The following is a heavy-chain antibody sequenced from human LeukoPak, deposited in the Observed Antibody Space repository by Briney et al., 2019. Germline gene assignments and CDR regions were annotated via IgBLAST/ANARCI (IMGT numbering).Heavy chain of an antibody. CDR1: GFTFSSYA. J-gene: IGHJ4*02. Sequence: QPGRSLRLSRAASGFTFSSYAMHWVRQAPGKGLEWVAVISYDGSNKYYADSVKGRFTISRDNSKNTLYLQMNSLRAEDTAVYYCARAMIVVVSGDYWGQGTLVTVSS. D-gene: IGHD3-22*01. CDR3: ARAMIVVVSGDY. V-gene: IGHV3-30-3*01. CDR2: ISYDGSNK.